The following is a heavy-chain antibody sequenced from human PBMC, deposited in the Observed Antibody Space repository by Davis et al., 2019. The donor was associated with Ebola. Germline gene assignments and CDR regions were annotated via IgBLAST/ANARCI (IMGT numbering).Heavy chain of an antibody. CDR2: IKSKTDGGTT. D-gene: IGHD2-2*01. Sequence: GESLKISCAGSGFTFSGYWMHWVRQAAGKGLEWVGRIKSKTDGGTTDYAAPVKGRFTISRDDSKNTLYLQMNSLKTEDTAVYYCTTPVPADDYWGQGTLVTVSS. J-gene: IGHJ4*02. CDR3: TTPVPADDY. CDR1: GFTFSGYW. V-gene: IGHV3-15*01.